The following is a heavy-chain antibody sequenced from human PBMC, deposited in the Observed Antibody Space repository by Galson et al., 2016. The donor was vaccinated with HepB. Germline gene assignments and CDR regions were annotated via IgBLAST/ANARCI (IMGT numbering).Heavy chain of an antibody. CDR3: ARHLGVFYYGMDV. V-gene: IGHV4-59*08. J-gene: IGHJ6*02. Sequence: RQSPGKGLEWIGYIYYSGSTNYNPSLKSRVTISVDTFKNQFSLKLASVTAADTAVYYCARHLGVFYYGMDVWGQGTTVTVSS. CDR2: IYYSGST.